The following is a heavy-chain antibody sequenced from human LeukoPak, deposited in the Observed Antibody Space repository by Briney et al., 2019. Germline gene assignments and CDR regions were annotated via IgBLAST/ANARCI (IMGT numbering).Heavy chain of an antibody. V-gene: IGHV4-4*08. Sequence: SETLSLTCNVSGGSISGYYWSWIRQPPGRGLEWIGYVYNSDYTKYKPSLQGRVSIFFDTSKNQFSLILTSVTAADTAVYYCARNLGSSGPYLFDYWGQGALVTVSS. CDR1: GGSISGYY. CDR2: VYNSDYT. J-gene: IGHJ4*02. D-gene: IGHD6-19*01. CDR3: ARNLGSSGPYLFDY.